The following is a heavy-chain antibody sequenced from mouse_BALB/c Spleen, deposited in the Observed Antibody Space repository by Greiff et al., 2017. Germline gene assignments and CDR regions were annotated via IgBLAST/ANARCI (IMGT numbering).Heavy chain of an antibody. CDR2: INPSSGYT. J-gene: IGHJ4*01. Sequence: QVQLKESGAELARPGASVKLSCKASGYTFTSYTMHWVKQRPGQGLEWIGYINPSSGYTNYNQKFKDKATLTADKSSSTAYMQLSSLTSEDSAVYYCARDKKKGYAMDYWGQGTSVTVSS. CDR3: ARDKKKGYAMDY. V-gene: IGHV1-4*01. CDR1: GYTFTSYT.